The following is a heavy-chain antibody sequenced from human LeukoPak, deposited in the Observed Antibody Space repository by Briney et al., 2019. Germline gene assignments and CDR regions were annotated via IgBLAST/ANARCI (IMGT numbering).Heavy chain of an antibody. Sequence: SETLSLTCTVSGGSISSYYWSWIRQPPGKGLEWIGYIYYSGSTKYNPSLKGRVTISVDTSKSQFSLKLTSVTAADTAVYYCARLGIGVVPSAMLGDYYFDYWGRGTLVTVSS. CDR2: IYYSGST. CDR3: ARLGIGVVPSAMLGDYYFDY. CDR1: GGSISSYY. D-gene: IGHD2-2*01. J-gene: IGHJ4*02. V-gene: IGHV4-59*08.